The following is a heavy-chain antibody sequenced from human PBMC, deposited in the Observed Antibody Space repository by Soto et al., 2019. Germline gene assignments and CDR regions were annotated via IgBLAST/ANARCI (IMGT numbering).Heavy chain of an antibody. D-gene: IGHD6-13*01. CDR1: GGSFSGYY. Sequence: SETLSLTCAVYGGSFSGYYWSWIRQPPGKGLEWIGEINHSGSTNYNPSLKSRVIISVDTSKNQFPLKLSSVAAADTAVYYCARGRYSSSWYERYYYYGMDVWGQGTTVTVSS. J-gene: IGHJ6*02. V-gene: IGHV4-34*01. CDR3: ARGRYSSSWYERYYYYGMDV. CDR2: INHSGST.